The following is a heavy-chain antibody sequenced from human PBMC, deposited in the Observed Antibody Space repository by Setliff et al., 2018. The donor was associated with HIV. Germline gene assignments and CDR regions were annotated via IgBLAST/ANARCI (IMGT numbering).Heavy chain of an antibody. CDR1: GFIFSTYA. D-gene: IGHD3-10*01. J-gene: IGHJ4*02. CDR2: ISYDGSNK. Sequence: GGSLRLSCAASGFIFSTYAMHWVRQAPGKGLEWVAVISYDGSNKYYADSVKGRFTISRDNSKNTVYLQMNSLRPEDTAVYYCARGRDKYGPIDYWGQGTLVTVSS. CDR3: ARGRDKYGPIDY. V-gene: IGHV3-30*01.